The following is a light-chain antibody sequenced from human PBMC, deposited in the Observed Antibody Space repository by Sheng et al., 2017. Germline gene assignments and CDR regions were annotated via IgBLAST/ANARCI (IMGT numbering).Light chain of an antibody. CDR1: RLGNKY. Sequence: SYELTQPPSVSVSPGQTASITCSGDRLGNKYAWWYQQKPGQSPVLVIYQDTKRPSGIHERFSGSNSGNTATLTISGTQAMDEADYYCQAWDSSTAVFGTGTKVTVL. CDR2: QDT. CDR3: QAWDSSTAV. V-gene: IGLV3-1*01. J-gene: IGLJ1*01.